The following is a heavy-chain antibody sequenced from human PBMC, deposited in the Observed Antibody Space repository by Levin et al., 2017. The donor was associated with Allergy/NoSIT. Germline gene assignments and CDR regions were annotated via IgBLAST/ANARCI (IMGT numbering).Heavy chain of an antibody. V-gene: IGHV3-7*01. CDR1: GFTFSSYW. Sequence: GGSLRLSCAASGFTFSSYWMSWVRQAPGKGLEWVANIKQDGSEKYYVDSVKGRFTISRDNAKNSLYLQMNSLRAEDTAVYYCAREGGYSYGPLYFDYWGQGTLVTVSS. J-gene: IGHJ4*02. D-gene: IGHD5-18*01. CDR3: AREGGYSYGPLYFDY. CDR2: IKQDGSEK.